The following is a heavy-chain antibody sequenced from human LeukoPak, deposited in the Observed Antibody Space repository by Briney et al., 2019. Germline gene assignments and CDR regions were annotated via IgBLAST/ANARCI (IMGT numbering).Heavy chain of an antibody. Sequence: ASAKVSCKASGYTFTSYYMHWVRQAPGQGLEWMGIINPSGGSTSYAQKFQGRVTMTRDTSTSTVYMELSSLRSEDTAVYYCARDGDSSSWYGGGWFDPWGQGTLVTVSS. CDR3: ARDGDSSSWYGGGWFDP. D-gene: IGHD6-13*01. CDR1: GYTFTSYY. CDR2: INPSGGST. V-gene: IGHV1-46*01. J-gene: IGHJ5*02.